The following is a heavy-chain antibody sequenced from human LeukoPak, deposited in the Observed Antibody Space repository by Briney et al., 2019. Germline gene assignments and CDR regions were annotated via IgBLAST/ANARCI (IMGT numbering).Heavy chain of an antibody. Sequence: GASVKVSCKASGYTFTSYDINWVRQATGQGLEWMGWMNPNSGNTGYAQKFQGRVTMTRNTSISTAYMELSSLRSEDTALYYCATTRSGGSYYYYWGQGTLVTVSS. J-gene: IGHJ4*02. CDR2: MNPNSGNT. CDR3: ATTRSGGSYYYY. CDR1: GYTFTSYD. D-gene: IGHD1-26*01. V-gene: IGHV1-8*01.